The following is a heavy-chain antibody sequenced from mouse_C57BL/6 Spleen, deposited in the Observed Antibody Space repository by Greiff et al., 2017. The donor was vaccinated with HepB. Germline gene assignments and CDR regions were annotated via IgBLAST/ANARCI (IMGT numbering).Heavy chain of an antibody. CDR3: ARRDYDEGYYYAMDY. CDR2: IYPGDGDT. V-gene: IGHV1-80*01. CDR1: GYAFSSYW. Sequence: VQLQQSGAELVKPGASVKISCKASGYAFSSYWMNWVKQRPGKGLEWIGQIYPGDGDTNYNGKFKGKATLTADKSSSTAYMQLSSLTSEDSAVYFCARRDYDEGYYYAMDYWGQGTSVTVSS. D-gene: IGHD2-4*01. J-gene: IGHJ4*01.